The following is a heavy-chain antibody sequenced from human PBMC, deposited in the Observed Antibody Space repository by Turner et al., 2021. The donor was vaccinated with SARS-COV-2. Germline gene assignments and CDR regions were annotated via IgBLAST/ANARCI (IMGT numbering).Heavy chain of an antibody. D-gene: IGHD1-26*01. CDR2: ISYDGSNE. CDR3: ARSRGGSYVGGFDY. CDR1: GFTFSTYA. J-gene: IGHJ4*02. V-gene: IGHV3-30*04. Sequence: VQLVESGGGVVQPVRSLRLSCAASGFTFSTYAMHWVRQAPGKGLEWVEVISYDGSNEYSAESVKGRFTISRDNSKNTLDLQMISLRAEDTAVYYCARSRGGSYVGGFDYWGQGTMVIVSS.